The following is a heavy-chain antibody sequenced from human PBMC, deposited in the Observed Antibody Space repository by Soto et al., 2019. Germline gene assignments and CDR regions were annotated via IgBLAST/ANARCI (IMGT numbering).Heavy chain of an antibody. D-gene: IGHD3-9*01. V-gene: IGHV4-39*01. CDR2: IYYRGNA. J-gene: IGHJ4*02. Sequence: QLQLQESGPGLVKPSETLSLTCSVSDDSINSDKYYWGWIRQPPGKGLEWIGSIYYRGNAYYNPSVQTRVTIPPDKSKSQFSLKLNSVTAADSAVYFCARLEGLATISDYFDFWGAGALVTVSS. CDR3: ARLEGLATISDYFDF. CDR1: DDSINSDKYY.